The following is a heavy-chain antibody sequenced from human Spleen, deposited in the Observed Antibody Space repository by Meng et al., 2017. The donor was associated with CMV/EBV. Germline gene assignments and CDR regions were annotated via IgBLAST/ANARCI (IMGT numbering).Heavy chain of an antibody. D-gene: IGHD3-22*01. CDR1: GGSFSGYY. V-gene: IGHV4-34*01. CDR3: ARGLEDSSGYRPFDY. Sequence: QVQLQHWGAGRLKPSETLSLTCAVYGGSFSGYYWSWIRQPPGKGLEWIGEINHSGSTNYNPSLKGRVTISVDTSKNQFSLKLSSVTAADTAVYYCARGLEDSSGYRPFDYWGQGTLVTVSS. CDR2: INHSGST. J-gene: IGHJ4*02.